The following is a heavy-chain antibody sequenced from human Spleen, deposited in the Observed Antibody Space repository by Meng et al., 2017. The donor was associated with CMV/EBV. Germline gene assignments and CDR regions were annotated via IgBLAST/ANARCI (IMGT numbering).Heavy chain of an antibody. Sequence: GESLKISCAASVFTFSDYYMTWIRQAPGKGLEWLSNISGSGSTIYYADSVKGRFTVSRDNAKNALYLQMDTLRSEDTAVYYCARVRMVGHTTNHYCGMDVWGQGTTVTVSS. CDR1: VFTFSDYY. D-gene: IGHD1-26*01. V-gene: IGHV3-11*04. CDR3: ARVRMVGHTTNHYCGMDV. CDR2: ISGSGSTI. J-gene: IGHJ6*02.